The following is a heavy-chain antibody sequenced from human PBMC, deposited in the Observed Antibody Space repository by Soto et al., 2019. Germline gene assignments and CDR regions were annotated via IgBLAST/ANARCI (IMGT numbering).Heavy chain of an antibody. CDR2: MNPNSGNT. V-gene: IGHV1-8*01. Sequence: QVQLVQSGAEVKKPGASVKVSCKASGYTFTSYDINWVRQATGQGLEWMGWMNPNSGNTGYAQKCQGRVTMTRNTSISTAYMGLSSLRSEDTAVYYCARGWGRTRYNWFDPWGQGTLVTVSS. CDR3: ARGWGRTRYNWFDP. CDR1: GYTFTSYD. J-gene: IGHJ5*02. D-gene: IGHD7-27*01.